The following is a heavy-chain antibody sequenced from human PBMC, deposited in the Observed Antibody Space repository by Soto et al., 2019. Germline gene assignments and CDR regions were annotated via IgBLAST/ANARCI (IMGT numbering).Heavy chain of an antibody. Sequence: SETLSLTCTVSGGSISSSSYYWAWIRQPPGKGLEWIRSIYYSGSSYYNPSLKSRLTISVDTSKNQVSLKLSSVTAADTAVYYCTSRLRSGYCSGGTCNNEFGPWGQGTQVTVSS. V-gene: IGHV4-39*01. CDR3: TSRLRSGYCSGGTCNNEFGP. CDR2: IYYSGSS. D-gene: IGHD2-15*01. CDR1: GGSISSSSYY. J-gene: IGHJ5*02.